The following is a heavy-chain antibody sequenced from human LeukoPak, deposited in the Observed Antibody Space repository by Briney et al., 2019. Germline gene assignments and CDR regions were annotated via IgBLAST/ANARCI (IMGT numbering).Heavy chain of an antibody. CDR1: GYSLTSYD. CDR3: ARAAGYCSSTSCYTGRWFDP. J-gene: IGHJ5*02. D-gene: IGHD2-2*02. Sequence: PGASVKVSCKASGYSLTSYDINWVRQAPGQGLEWMGGIIPIFGTANYAQKFQGRVTITTDESTSTAYMELSSLRSEDTAVYYCARAAGYCSSTSCYTGRWFDPWGQGTLVTVSS. V-gene: IGHV1-69*05. CDR2: IIPIFGTA.